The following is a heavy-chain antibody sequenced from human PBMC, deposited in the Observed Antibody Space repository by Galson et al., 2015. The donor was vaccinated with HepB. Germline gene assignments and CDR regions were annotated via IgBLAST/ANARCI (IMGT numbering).Heavy chain of an antibody. CDR2: ISSSSSTI. D-gene: IGHD6-19*01. Sequence: SLRLSCAASGFTFSSYSMNWVHQAPGKGLEWVSYISSSSSTIYYADSVKGRFTISRDNAKNSLYLQMNSLRAEDTAVYYCARSQWLDPDYWGQGTLVTVSS. CDR3: ARSQWLDPDY. V-gene: IGHV3-48*04. CDR1: GFTFSSYS. J-gene: IGHJ4*02.